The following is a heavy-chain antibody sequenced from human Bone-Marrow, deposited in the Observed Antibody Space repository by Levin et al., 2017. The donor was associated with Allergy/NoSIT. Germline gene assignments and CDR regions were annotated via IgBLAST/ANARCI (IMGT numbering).Heavy chain of an antibody. CDR2: IYYSGST. J-gene: IGHJ3*02. V-gene: IGHV4-39*01. CDR1: GGSISSSSYY. CDR3: ARQGGVGFIVVVKVVTAIGVAFDI. Sequence: SETLSLTCTVSGGSISSSSYYWGWIRQPPGTGLEWIGSIYYSGSTYYNPSLKSRVTISVDTSKNQFSLKLSSVTAADTAVYYCARQGGVGFIVVVKVVTAIGVAFDIWGQGTMVTVSS. D-gene: IGHD2-21*02.